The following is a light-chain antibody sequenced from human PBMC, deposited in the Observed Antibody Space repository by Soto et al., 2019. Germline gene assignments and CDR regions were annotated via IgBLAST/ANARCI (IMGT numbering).Light chain of an antibody. Sequence: RVTITCLASQGISSYLAWYQQKPGKAPKLLIYAASSLQSGVPSRFSGSGSVIDFTLTIRSLPADAVVLYNCHHANCFPITSGQRQRLEIK. CDR2: AAS. V-gene: IGKV1-12*01. CDR1: QGISSY. CDR3: HHANCFPIT. J-gene: IGKJ5*01.